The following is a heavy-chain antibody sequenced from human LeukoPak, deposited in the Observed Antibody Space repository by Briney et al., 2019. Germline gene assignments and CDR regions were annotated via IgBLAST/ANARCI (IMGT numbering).Heavy chain of an antibody. CDR3: ARPHSYSSSPLTG. Sequence: ASVKVSCKASGYTFTGYYMHWVRQAPGQGLEWMGWMNPNSGNTGYAQKFQGRVTMTRNTSISTAYMELSSLRSEDTAVYYCARPHSYSSSPLTGWGQGTLVTVSS. CDR2: MNPNSGNT. D-gene: IGHD6-13*01. V-gene: IGHV1-8*02. J-gene: IGHJ4*02. CDR1: GYTFTGYY.